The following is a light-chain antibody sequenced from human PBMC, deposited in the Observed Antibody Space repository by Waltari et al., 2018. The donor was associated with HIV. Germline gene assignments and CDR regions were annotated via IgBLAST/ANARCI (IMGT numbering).Light chain of an antibody. CDR3: QQYNNWPRT. Sequence: EIVMTQSPATLSTSPGERVTLSCRASQGINSNLAWYQQKPGQAPGPLIYGASTRATTIPARFSGSGSGTEFTLTISSLQSEDFAVYYCQQYNNWPRTFGQGTKVDFK. CDR1: QGINSN. J-gene: IGKJ1*01. CDR2: GAS. V-gene: IGKV3-15*01.